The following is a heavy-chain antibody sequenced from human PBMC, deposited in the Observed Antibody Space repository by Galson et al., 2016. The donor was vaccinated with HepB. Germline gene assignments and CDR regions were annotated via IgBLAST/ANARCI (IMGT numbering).Heavy chain of an antibody. CDR2: ISRSGGRT. J-gene: IGHJ6*03. V-gene: IGHV3-64D*06. CDR3: VKLIHSSGDPEWFSYYYKDV. D-gene: IGHD3-3*01. Sequence: SLRLSCAGSGSSFSSYAMDWVRQAPGKGLEHLSAISRSGGRTYYADSVKGRFTISRDNSKNTLYLQMSSLRPEDTAIYYCVKLIHSSGDPEWFSYYYKDVWGKGTTVIVSS. CDR1: GSSFSSYA.